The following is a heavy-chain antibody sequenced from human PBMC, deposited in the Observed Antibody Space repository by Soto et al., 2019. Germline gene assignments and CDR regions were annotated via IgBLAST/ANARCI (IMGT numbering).Heavy chain of an antibody. D-gene: IGHD6-13*01. CDR1: GGSISSSSYY. CDR2: IYYSGST. V-gene: IGHV4-39*01. CDR3: ARTIAAAGTVGGEIDWYFDL. Sequence: QLQLQESGPGLVKPSETLSLTCTVSGGSISSSSYYWGWIRQPPGKGLEWIGSIYYSGSTYYNPSLKSRVTISVDTSKNQFSLKLSSVTAADTAVYYCARTIAAAGTVGGEIDWYFDLWGRGTLVTVSS. J-gene: IGHJ2*01.